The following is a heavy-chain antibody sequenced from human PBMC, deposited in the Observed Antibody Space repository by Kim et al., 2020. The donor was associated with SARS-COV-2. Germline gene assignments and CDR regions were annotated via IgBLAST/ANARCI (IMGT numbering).Heavy chain of an antibody. CDR1: GFTFSNYY. CDR3: VSTTGATDN. J-gene: IGHJ4*02. CDR2: IKQDGSEK. D-gene: IGHD1-1*01. V-gene: IGHV3-7*03. Sequence: GGSLRLSCAASGFTFSNYYMSWVRQAPGKGLEWVANIKQDGSEKYYVDSVKGRFSISRDNTKNSVFLQMNSLRAEDTALYYCVSTTGATDNWGQGTLVTGSS.